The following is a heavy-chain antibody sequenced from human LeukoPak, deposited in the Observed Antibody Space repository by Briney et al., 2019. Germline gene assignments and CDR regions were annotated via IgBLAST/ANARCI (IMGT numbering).Heavy chain of an antibody. CDR3: ASQTSIAARPAFSGAFDI. D-gene: IGHD6-6*01. CDR1: GYTFTSYA. Sequence: RASVRVSCKASGYTFTSYAMNWVRQAPGQGLEWMGWINTNTGNPTYAQGFTGRFVFSLDTSASTAYLQISSLKAEDTAVYYCASQTSIAARPAFSGAFDIWGQGTMVTVSS. V-gene: IGHV7-4-1*02. CDR2: INTNTGNP. J-gene: IGHJ3*02.